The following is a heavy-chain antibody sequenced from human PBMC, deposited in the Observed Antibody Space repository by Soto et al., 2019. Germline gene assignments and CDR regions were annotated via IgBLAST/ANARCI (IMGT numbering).Heavy chain of an antibody. Sequence: PSETLSLTCTVSGGSISGHYWNWIRQPPGRGLEWIGYVHYSGSTGYNPSLKGRVTISVDTPKNQFSLRLSSVTAADTAVYYCVRALPDGYYGMDVWGQGATVTVS. CDR3: VRALPDGYYGMDV. CDR2: VHYSGST. CDR1: GGSISGHY. J-gene: IGHJ6*02. V-gene: IGHV4-59*11.